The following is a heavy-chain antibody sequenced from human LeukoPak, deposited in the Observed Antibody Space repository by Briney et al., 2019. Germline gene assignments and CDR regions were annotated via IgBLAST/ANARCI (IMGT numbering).Heavy chain of an antibody. J-gene: IGHJ3*02. CDR1: GGSISSYY. V-gene: IGHV4-59*01. CDR3: ARLHYDIDAFDI. CDR2: IYYSGST. Sequence: SETLSLTCTVSGGSISSYYWSWIRQPPGKGLEWIGYIYYSGSTNYNPSLKSRVTISVDTSNNQFSLKLSSVTAADTAVYYCARLHYDIDAFDIWGQGTMVTVSS. D-gene: IGHD3-22*01.